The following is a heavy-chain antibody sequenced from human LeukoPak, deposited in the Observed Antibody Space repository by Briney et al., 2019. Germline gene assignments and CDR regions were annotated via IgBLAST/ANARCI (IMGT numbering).Heavy chain of an antibody. Sequence: GASVKVSCKASGYTFTTYTIHWVRQAPGQRLEWMGWINAGNDNTKYSQKFQDRVTITRDTSASTAYMELSSLRSEDTAVHYCASSRGYDVGGYFDYWGQGTLVTVSS. V-gene: IGHV1-3*01. CDR3: ASSRGYDVGGYFDY. CDR1: GYTFTTYT. J-gene: IGHJ4*02. CDR2: INAGNDNT. D-gene: IGHD5-12*01.